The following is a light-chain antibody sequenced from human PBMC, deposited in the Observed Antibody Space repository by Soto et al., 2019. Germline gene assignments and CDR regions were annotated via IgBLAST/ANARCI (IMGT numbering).Light chain of an antibody. CDR3: QQYNNWPPCT. CDR2: GAS. V-gene: IGKV3-15*01. CDR1: QSVSSN. Sequence: EIVMTQSPATLSVSPGERATLSCRASQSVSSNLAWYQQKPGQAPRLLIYGASTRATGIPARFSGSGSGPEFSPIISSLQSEDFAVYCCQQYNNWPPCTFGQGTKVEIK. J-gene: IGKJ1*01.